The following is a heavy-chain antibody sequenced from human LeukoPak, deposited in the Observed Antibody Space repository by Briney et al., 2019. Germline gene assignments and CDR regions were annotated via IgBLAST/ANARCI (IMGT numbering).Heavy chain of an antibody. V-gene: IGHV3-21*01. CDR2: ISSSSSYI. J-gene: IGHJ4*02. D-gene: IGHD6-19*01. CDR1: GFTFSSYS. CDR3: ARDGIAVAGTMFDY. Sequence: GGSLRLSCAASGFTFSSYSMNWVRQAPGKGLEWVSSISSSSSYIYYADSVKGRFTISRDNAKNSLYLQMNSLRAEDTAVYYCARDGIAVAGTMFDYWGQGTLVTVSS.